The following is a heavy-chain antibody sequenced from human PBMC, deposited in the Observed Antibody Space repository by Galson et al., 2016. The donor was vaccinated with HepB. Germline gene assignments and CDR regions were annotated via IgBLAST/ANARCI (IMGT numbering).Heavy chain of an antibody. CDR1: GYSFYRYW. D-gene: IGHD3/OR15-3a*01. V-gene: IGHV5-51*01. Sequence: QSGAEVKKPGESLKISCKGSGYSFYRYWIGWVRQMPGKGLEWMGIIYPGDSHSTYGQSFEGQVTISVDNSNNTAYLQWSSLKAADTGIYYCARMDWRQRTDYWGQGTLVTVSS. CDR2: IYPGDSHS. J-gene: IGHJ4*02. CDR3: ARMDWRQRTDY.